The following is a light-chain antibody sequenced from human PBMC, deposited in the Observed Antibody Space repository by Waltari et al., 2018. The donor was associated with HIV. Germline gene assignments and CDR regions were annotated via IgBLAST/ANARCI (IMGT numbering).Light chain of an antibody. CDR1: SSDVGNYNL. V-gene: IGLV2-23*01. CDR3: CSYAGSSNWV. Sequence: QSALTQPASVSGSPGQSITISCTGCSSDVGNYNLVSWYQQHPGKAPKLMIYEGINRPSGVSNRFSGSKSGNTASLTISGLQAEDEADYYCCSYAGSSNWVFGGGTKLTVL. J-gene: IGLJ3*02. CDR2: EGI.